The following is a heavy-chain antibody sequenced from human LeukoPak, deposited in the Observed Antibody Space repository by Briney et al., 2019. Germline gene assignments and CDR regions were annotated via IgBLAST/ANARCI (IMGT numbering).Heavy chain of an antibody. Sequence: ASVKVSCKVSGYTFTGYYMHWVRQAPGQGLEWMGWINPNSGGTNYAQKFQGWVTMTRDTSISTAYMELSRLRSDDTAVYYCARDSGLYSSGWYDYWGQGTLVTVSS. CDR2: INPNSGGT. V-gene: IGHV1-2*04. CDR3: ARDSGLYSSGWYDY. J-gene: IGHJ4*02. D-gene: IGHD6-19*01. CDR1: GYTFTGYY.